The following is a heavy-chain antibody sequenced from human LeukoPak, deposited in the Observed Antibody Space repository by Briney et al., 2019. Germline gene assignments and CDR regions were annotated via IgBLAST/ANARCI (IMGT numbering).Heavy chain of an antibody. D-gene: IGHD2-2*01. Sequence: GASVKVSCKASGYTFTSYGISWVRQAPGQGLEWMGWMNPNSGNTGYAQKFQGRVTITRNTSISTAYMELSSLRSEDTAVYYCARGWYQLLNYFDYWGQGTLVTVSS. J-gene: IGHJ4*02. CDR2: MNPNSGNT. CDR3: ARGWYQLLNYFDY. CDR1: GYTFTSYG. V-gene: IGHV1-8*03.